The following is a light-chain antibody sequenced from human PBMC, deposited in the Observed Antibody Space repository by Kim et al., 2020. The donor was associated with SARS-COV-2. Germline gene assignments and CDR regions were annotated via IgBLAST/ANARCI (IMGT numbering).Light chain of an antibody. Sequence: SPGERAPLSCRASQSVSTSYLAWYQQKPGQAPRLLIYGTSSRATGIPDRFSGSGSGTDFTLTISRLEPEDFAVYYCQQYGSSRRTFGQGTKVDIK. CDR3: QQYGSSRRT. J-gene: IGKJ1*01. V-gene: IGKV3-20*01. CDR1: QSVSTSY. CDR2: GTS.